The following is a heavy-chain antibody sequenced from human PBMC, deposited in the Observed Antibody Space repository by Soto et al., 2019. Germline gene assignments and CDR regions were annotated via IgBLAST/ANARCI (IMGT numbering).Heavy chain of an antibody. CDR3: ARYYSPMSWVWELTYYGMDC. CDR2: IIPIFGTA. Sequence: SVKDSCKASGGPFSSYAISWVRQAPGQGLAWMGGIIPIFGTANYAQKFQGRVTITADESTSTAYMELSSLRSEDTAVYYCARYYSPMSWVWELTYYGMDCCGQGTTVTVSS. J-gene: IGHJ6*02. V-gene: IGHV1-69*01. D-gene: IGHD3-10*01. CDR1: GGPFSSYA.